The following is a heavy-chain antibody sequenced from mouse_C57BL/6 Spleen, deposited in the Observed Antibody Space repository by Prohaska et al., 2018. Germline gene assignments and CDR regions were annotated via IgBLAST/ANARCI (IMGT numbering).Heavy chain of an antibody. CDR2: IYPSDIET. V-gene: IGHV1-52*01. Sequence: QVQLQQPGAELVRPGSSVKLSCKASSYTFTSYWMHCVKQRPLQGLEWIGNIYPSDIETHYNQNFKYKATLNVDKASSTAYMQLSCLSSEDSAVYYCARGVFLMDYWGQGSSVTVSS. J-gene: IGHJ4*01. CDR3: ARGVFLMDY. CDR1: SYTFTSYW.